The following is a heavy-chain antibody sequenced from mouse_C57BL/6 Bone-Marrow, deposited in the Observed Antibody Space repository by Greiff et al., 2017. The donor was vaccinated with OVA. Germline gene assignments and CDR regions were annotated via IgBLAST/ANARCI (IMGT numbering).Heavy chain of an antibody. J-gene: IGHJ1*03. CDR3: AMELGYWYFDF. CDR1: DSEVFPNAY. CDR2: ILPSIGST. D-gene: IGHD4-1*01. Sequence: VQLQQSGSDLRSPGSSVKLSCKDSDSEVFPNAYMCWVRPQPGHGCVWIGGILPSIGSTIYGEKFEEKATLDADTLSNTADLELNSLTSEDSSIYSCAMELGYWYFDFWGTGTTVTVSS. V-gene: IGHV15-2*01.